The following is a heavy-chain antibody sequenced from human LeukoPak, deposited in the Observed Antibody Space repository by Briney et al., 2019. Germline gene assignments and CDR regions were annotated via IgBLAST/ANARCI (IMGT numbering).Heavy chain of an antibody. V-gene: IGHV5-51*01. Sequence: GESLKISCKGSGYRFTSYWIGWVRQMPGKGLEWMGIIYPGDSDTRYSPSFQGHVTISADKSISTAYLQWSSLKASDTAMYYCARRVQDGIAVAGKTINYWGQGTLVTVSS. D-gene: IGHD6-19*01. CDR2: IYPGDSDT. CDR3: ARRVQDGIAVAGKTINY. CDR1: GYRFTSYW. J-gene: IGHJ4*02.